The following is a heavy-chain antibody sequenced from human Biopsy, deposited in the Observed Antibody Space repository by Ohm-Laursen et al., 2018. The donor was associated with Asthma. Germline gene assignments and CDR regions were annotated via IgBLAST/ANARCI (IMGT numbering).Heavy chain of an antibody. CDR1: GFSFSDYY. CDR2: ISSSGSTT. D-gene: IGHD6-25*01. J-gene: IGHJ6*02. Sequence: GSLRLSCAASGFSFSDYYMTWMRQAPGKGLEWASSISSSGSTTYPAESVKGRFTISRDNAQKSLFLQMGSLRAEDTAIYYCARVFESSEWGPFYHFGLDVWGQGTTVAVPS. CDR3: ARVFESSEWGPFYHFGLDV. V-gene: IGHV3-11*01.